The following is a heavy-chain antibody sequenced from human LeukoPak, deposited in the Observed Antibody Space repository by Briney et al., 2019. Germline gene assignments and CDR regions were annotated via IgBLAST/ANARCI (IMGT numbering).Heavy chain of an antibody. J-gene: IGHJ6*02. CDR3: ARGYYYGMDV. CDR2: IKQDGSEK. CDR1: GFSFSSYW. V-gene: IGHV3-7*01. Sequence: GGSLRLSCAASGFSFSSYWMSWVRQAPGKGLEGVANIKQDGSEKNYVDSVKGRFTISRDNAKNSLYLQMNSLRAEDTAVYYCARGYYYGMDVWGQGTTVTVSS.